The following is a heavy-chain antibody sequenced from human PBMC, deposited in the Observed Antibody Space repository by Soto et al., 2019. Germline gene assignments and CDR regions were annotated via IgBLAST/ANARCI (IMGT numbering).Heavy chain of an antibody. CDR1: GFTFSSFH. J-gene: IGHJ3*02. Sequence: PGGSLRLSCAASGFTFSSFHMNWVRQAPGRGLEWVAVISYDGSNKYYADSVKGRFTISRDNSKNTLYLQMNSLRAEDTAVYYCASLQDIVVVVAATPSDAFDIWGQGTMVTVSS. CDR3: ASLQDIVVVVAATPSDAFDI. CDR2: ISYDGSNK. V-gene: IGHV3-30-3*01. D-gene: IGHD2-15*01.